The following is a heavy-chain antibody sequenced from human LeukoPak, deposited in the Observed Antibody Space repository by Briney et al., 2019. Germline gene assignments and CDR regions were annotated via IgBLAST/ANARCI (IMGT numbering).Heavy chain of an antibody. CDR3: ARVRKLGWFDP. V-gene: IGHV4-59*01. D-gene: IGHD6-13*01. Sequence: XWSWIRXPPEKGLEWIGYIYYSGSTNYNPSLKSRVTISVDTSKSQFSLKLSSVTAADTAVYYCARVRKLGWFDPWGQGTLVTVSS. CDR2: IYYSGST. J-gene: IGHJ5*02. CDR1: X.